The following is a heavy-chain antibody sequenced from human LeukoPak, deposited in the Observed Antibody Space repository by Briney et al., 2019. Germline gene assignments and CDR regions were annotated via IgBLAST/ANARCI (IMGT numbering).Heavy chain of an antibody. CDR3: ARRGARFLEWSPQRSSWFDP. Sequence: SETLSLTCAVYGGSFSGYYWSWIRQPPGKGLEWIGEINHSGSTNYNPSLKSRVTISVDTSKNQFSLKLSSVTAEDTAVYYCARRGARFLEWSPQRSSWFDPWGQGTLVTVSS. V-gene: IGHV4-34*01. CDR1: GGSFSGYY. D-gene: IGHD3-3*01. CDR2: INHSGST. J-gene: IGHJ5*02.